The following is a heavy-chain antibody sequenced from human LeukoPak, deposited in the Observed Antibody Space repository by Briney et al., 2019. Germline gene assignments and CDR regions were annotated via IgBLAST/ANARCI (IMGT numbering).Heavy chain of an antibody. CDR3: ARQTPGFGELLYFFDY. D-gene: IGHD3-10*01. Sequence: SETLSLTCTVSGGSISSYYWSWIRQPPGKGLEWIGYIYYSGSTNYNPSLKSRVTISVDTSKNQFSLKLSSVTAADTAVYYCARQTPGFGELLYFFDYWGQGTLVTVSS. V-gene: IGHV4-59*01. J-gene: IGHJ4*02. CDR1: GGSISSYY. CDR2: IYYSGST.